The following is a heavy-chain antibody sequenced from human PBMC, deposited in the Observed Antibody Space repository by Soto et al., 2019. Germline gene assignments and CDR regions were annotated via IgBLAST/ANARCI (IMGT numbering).Heavy chain of an antibody. CDR1: GGSVSIGSYY. V-gene: IGHV4-61*01. Sequence: PSETLSLTCTVSGGSVSIGSYYWSCIRQPPGKGLEWIGYIYYSGSTNYNPSLKSRVTISVDTSKNQFSLKLSSVTAADTAVYYCARGGSGDYDSSGHLWGQGTLVTVSS. D-gene: IGHD3-22*01. CDR3: ARGGSGDYDSSGHL. J-gene: IGHJ5*02. CDR2: IYYSGST.